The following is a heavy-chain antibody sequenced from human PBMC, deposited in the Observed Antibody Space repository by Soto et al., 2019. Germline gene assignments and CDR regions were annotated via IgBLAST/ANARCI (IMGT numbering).Heavy chain of an antibody. CDR2: IYSGGNT. V-gene: IGHV4-4*07. D-gene: IGHD3-3*01. CDR1: GGTISGYY. J-gene: IGHJ5*02. Sequence: SETLSLTCSVSGGTISGYYWTWIRQPAGKGLEWIGRIYSGGNTKYNPSLQSRVTMSLDTSNNQFSLRLTSVTAADTAVYYCARGQRFSDWFDPWGQGTLVTVSS. CDR3: ARGQRFSDWFDP.